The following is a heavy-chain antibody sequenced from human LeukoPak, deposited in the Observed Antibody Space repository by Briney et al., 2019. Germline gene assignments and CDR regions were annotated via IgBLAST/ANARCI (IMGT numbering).Heavy chain of an antibody. CDR1: GFTFDDYA. V-gene: IGHV3-9*01. J-gene: IGHJ3*02. Sequence: QPGGSLRLSCAASGFTFDDYAMVWVRQAPGKGLEWVAGISWNSGSIGYADSVKGRFTISRDNAKNSLYLQMNSLRAEDTALYYCAKDSTPGIAVAGLSKGGAFDIWGQGTMVTVSS. CDR2: ISWNSGSI. CDR3: AKDSTPGIAVAGLSKGGAFDI. D-gene: IGHD6-19*01.